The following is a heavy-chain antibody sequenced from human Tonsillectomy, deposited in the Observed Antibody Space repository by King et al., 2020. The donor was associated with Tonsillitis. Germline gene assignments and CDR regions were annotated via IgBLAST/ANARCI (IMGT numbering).Heavy chain of an antibody. J-gene: IGHJ5*02. Sequence: VQLQESGPGLVKPSGTLSLTCAVSGGSISSSNWWSWVRQPPGKGLEWVGEIYHSGSTNYNPSLKSGVTISVDKSKNQFSLKLSSVTAADTAVYYCARDNWYSSSWYNWFDPWGQGTLVTVSS. CDR1: GGSISSSNW. V-gene: IGHV4-4*02. CDR2: IYHSGST. CDR3: ARDNWYSSSWYNWFDP. D-gene: IGHD6-13*01.